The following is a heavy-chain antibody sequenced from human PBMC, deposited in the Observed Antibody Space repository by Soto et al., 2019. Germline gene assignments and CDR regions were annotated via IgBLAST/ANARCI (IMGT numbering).Heavy chain of an antibody. CDR3: ARAYASTEFPDAFDI. D-gene: IGHD3-10*01. Sequence: GASVKVSCKASGGTFSSYAISWVRQAPGQGLEWMGGIIPIFGTANYAQKFQGRVTITRDTSASTAYMELSSLRSEDTAVYYCARAYASTEFPDAFDIWGQGTMVTVSS. V-gene: IGHV1-69*05. CDR1: GGTFSSYA. J-gene: IGHJ3*02. CDR2: IIPIFGTA.